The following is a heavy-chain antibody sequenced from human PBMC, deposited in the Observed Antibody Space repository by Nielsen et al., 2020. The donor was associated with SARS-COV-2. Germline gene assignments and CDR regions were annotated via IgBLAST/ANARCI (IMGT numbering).Heavy chain of an antibody. CDR2: LSGSGGSI. V-gene: IGHV3-23*01. J-gene: IGHJ6*02. CDR3: ARARYSSSWYPLFYGMDV. Sequence: GESLKISCAASGFTLLRNYAMSWVRQAPGKGLEWVSSLSGSGGSIYYADSVKGRFTISRDNAKNSLYLQMNSLRAEDTALYYCARARYSSSWYPLFYGMDVWGQGTTVTVSS. D-gene: IGHD6-13*01. CDR1: GFTLLRNYA.